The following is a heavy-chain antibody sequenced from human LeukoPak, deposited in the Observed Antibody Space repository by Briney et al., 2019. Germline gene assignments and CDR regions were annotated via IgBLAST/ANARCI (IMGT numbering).Heavy chain of an antibody. D-gene: IGHD1-26*01. Sequence: SETLSLTCTVSGGSISSYYWSWIRQPPGKGLEWIGYIYYSGSTNYNPSLKSRVTISVDTSKNQFSPKLSSVTAADTAVYYCARDRRVGYFDYWGQGTLVTVSS. V-gene: IGHV4-59*01. CDR3: ARDRRVGYFDY. J-gene: IGHJ4*02. CDR1: GGSISSYY. CDR2: IYYSGST.